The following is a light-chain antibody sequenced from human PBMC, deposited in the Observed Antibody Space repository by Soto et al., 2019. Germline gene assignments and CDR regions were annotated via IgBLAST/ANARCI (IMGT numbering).Light chain of an antibody. CDR1: QSVSRNY. V-gene: IGKV3-20*01. Sequence: EIELTQSPGTLSLSPGERATLSCRASQSVSRNYLAWYQQKPGQAPRPLIYGASSRATGIPDRFSGSGAGTDFTLTISRLESEDFAVYYCQQYGSSPWTFGQGTKVDIK. J-gene: IGKJ1*01. CDR2: GAS. CDR3: QQYGSSPWT.